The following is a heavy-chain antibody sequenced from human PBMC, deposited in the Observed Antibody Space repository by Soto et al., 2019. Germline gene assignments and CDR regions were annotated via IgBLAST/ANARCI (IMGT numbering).Heavy chain of an antibody. V-gene: IGHV3-21*01. CDR2: ISSSSSYI. D-gene: IGHD3-22*01. CDR1: GFTFSSYS. Sequence: EVQLVESGGGLVKPGGSLRLSCAASGFTFSSYSMNWVRQAPGKGLEWVSSISSSSSYIYYADSVKGRFTISRDNAKNSLYLQMNRLRAEGTAVYYCARLTSYDSSGDYCYWGQGTLVTVSS. CDR3: ARLTSYDSSGDYCY. J-gene: IGHJ4*02.